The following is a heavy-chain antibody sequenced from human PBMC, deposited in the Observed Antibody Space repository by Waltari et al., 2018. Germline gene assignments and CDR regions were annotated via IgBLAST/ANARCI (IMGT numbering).Heavy chain of an antibody. Sequence: QVQLQESGPGLVKPSETLSLTCAVSGYSISSGSYWGWIRQPPGKGLEGIGSIYHTGGAYYNPSLKSQGTISVDTSKNQFSLKLSSVTAADTAVDYCARGSSRGWFDPWGQGTLVTVSS. V-gene: IGHV4-38-2*01. D-gene: IGHD6-13*01. J-gene: IGHJ5*02. CDR2: IYHTGGA. CDR3: ARGSSRGWFDP. CDR1: GYSISSGSY.